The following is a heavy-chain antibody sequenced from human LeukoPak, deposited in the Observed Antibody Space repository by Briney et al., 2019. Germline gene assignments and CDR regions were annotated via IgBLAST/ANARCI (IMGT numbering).Heavy chain of an antibody. CDR1: GFTFSSYS. J-gene: IGHJ4*02. CDR2: ISSSSSYI. CDR3: ARKKVLRYFDWTPGDY. D-gene: IGHD3-9*01. V-gene: IGHV3-21*01. Sequence: GGPLRLSCAASGFTFSSYSMNWVRQAPGKGLEWVSSISSSSSYIYYADSVKGRFTISRDNAKNSLYLQMNSLRAEDTAVYYCARKKVLRYFDWTPGDYWGQGTLVTASS.